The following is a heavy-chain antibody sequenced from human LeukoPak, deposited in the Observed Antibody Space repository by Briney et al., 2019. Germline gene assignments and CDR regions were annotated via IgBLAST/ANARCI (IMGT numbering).Heavy chain of an antibody. CDR1: GFTFSSYA. V-gene: IGHV3-23*01. CDR2: LSRDGGYT. CDR3: ARGKASGGYSDYGLDAFDI. Sequence: PGGSLRLSCAAAGFTFSSYAMSWVRQAQGGGRGWVSSLSRDGGYTFYADSVKGRFTISRDNSQNTVYLQMDSLRVEDTAVYFCARGKASGGYSDYGLDAFDIWGQGTMVTVSS. D-gene: IGHD5-12*01. J-gene: IGHJ3*02.